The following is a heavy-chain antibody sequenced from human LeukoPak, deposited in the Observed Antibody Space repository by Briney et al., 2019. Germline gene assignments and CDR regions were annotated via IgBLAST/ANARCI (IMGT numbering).Heavy chain of an antibody. D-gene: IGHD3-3*01. Sequence: ASVKVSCKASGYTFTGYYMHWVRQAPGQGLEWVGWINPNSGGTNYAQKFQGRVTMTRDTSISTAYMELSRLRSDDTAVYYCARSGSTAGYYDFWRPFDPWGQGTLVTVSS. V-gene: IGHV1-2*02. J-gene: IGHJ5*02. CDR1: GYTFTGYY. CDR2: INPNSGGT. CDR3: ARSGSTAGYYDFWRPFDP.